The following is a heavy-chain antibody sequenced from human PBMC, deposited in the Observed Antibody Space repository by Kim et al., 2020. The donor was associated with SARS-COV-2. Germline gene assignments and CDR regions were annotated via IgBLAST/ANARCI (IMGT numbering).Heavy chain of an antibody. CDR2: INHSGST. V-gene: IGHV4-34*01. CDR1: GESFSGYY. CDR3: ASRITMVRGVPAD. Sequence: SETLSLTCAVYGESFSGYYWSWIRQPPGKGLEWIGEINHSGSTNYNPSLKSRVTISVDTSKNQFSLKLSSVTAADTAVYYCASRITMVRGVPADWGQGTLVTVSS. D-gene: IGHD3-10*01. J-gene: IGHJ4*02.